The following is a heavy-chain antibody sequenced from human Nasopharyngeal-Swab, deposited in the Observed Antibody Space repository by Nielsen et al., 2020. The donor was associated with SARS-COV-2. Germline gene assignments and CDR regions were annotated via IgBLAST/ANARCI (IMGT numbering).Heavy chain of an antibody. V-gene: IGHV4-34*01. D-gene: IGHD2-21*01. Sequence: PGKGLEWIGEINHSGSTNYNPSLKSRVTISVDTSKNQFSLKVTSVTAADTAVYYCARSGLFTLGPYSYYYMDVWGQGTTVTVSS. CDR3: ARSGLFTLGPYSYYYMDV. J-gene: IGHJ6*03. CDR2: INHSGST.